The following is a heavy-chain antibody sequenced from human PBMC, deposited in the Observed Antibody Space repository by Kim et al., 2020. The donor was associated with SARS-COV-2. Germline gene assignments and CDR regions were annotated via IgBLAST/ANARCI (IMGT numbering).Heavy chain of an antibody. Sequence: GGSLRLSCAASGFTFSDYYMSWIRQAPGKGLEWVSYISSSGSTIYYADSVKGRFTISRDNAKNSLYLQMNSLRAEDTAVYYCARDYYDSSGYYYAYFWGGLGHWGQGTLVTVSS. CDR3: ARDYYDSSGYYYAYFWGGLGH. CDR1: GFTFSDYY. D-gene: IGHD3-22*01. CDR2: ISSSGSTI. V-gene: IGHV3-11*01. J-gene: IGHJ4*02.